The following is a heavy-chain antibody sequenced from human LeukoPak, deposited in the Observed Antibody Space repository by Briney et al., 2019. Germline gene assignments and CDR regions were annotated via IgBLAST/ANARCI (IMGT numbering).Heavy chain of an antibody. CDR3: ARFDGGSAPGGHDAFDI. CDR1: GYTFTSYY. D-gene: IGHD2-15*01. CDR2: INPSGGST. V-gene: IGHV1-46*01. Sequence: RASVKVSCKASGYTFTSYYMHWVRQAPGQGLEWMGIINPSGGSTSYAQKFQGRVTMTRDTSTSTVYMELSSLRSEDTAVYYCARFDGGSAPGGHDAFDIWGQGTMVTVSS. J-gene: IGHJ3*02.